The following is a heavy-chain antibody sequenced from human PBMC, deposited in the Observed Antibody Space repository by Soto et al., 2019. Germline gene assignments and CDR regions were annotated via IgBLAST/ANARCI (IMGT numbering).Heavy chain of an antibody. V-gene: IGHV3-53*04. CDR2: MYQDGSR. CDR1: GFIVSGSY. D-gene: IGHD4-17*01. J-gene: IGHJ4*02. Sequence: EVQLVESGGDLVQPGGSLRLSCVASGFIVSGSYMSWVRKAPGEGLEWRSVMYQDGSRHYAASVKGRFPIYRQNSENTVYLHMNSLRNEDTAVYYCAKDRGNYGDGGLDYWGQGTLVSVSS. CDR3: AKDRGNYGDGGLDY.